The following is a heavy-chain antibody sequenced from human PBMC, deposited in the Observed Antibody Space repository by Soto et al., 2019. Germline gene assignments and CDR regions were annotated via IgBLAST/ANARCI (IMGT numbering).Heavy chain of an antibody. D-gene: IGHD2-15*01. Sequence: VRQGPGQGPEWMGWRNPNSGGTNYAQKFQGRVTMTRDTSISTAYMELSRLRSDDTAVYYCARLCSGGSASSNYYYYYGMAVWGQGTTVTVSS. V-gene: IGHV1-2*02. CDR3: ARLCSGGSASSNYYYYYGMAV. CDR2: RNPNSGGT. J-gene: IGHJ6*02.